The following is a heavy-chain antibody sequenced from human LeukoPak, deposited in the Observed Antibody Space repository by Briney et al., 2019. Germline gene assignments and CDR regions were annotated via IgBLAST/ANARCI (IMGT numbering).Heavy chain of an antibody. CDR1: GGTFSSYA. CDR3: ARGPVDTAMRDYFDY. Sequence: SVKVSCKASGGTFSSYAISWVRQAPGQGLEWMGRIIPIFGTANYAQKFQGRVTITADESTSTAYMELSSLRSEDTAVYYCARGPVDTAMRDYFDYWGQGTLVTVSS. D-gene: IGHD5-18*01. J-gene: IGHJ4*02. CDR2: IIPIFGTA. V-gene: IGHV1-69*13.